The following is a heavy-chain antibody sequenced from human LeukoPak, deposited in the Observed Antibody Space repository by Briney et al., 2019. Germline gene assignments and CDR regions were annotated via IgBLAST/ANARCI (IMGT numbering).Heavy chain of an antibody. CDR2: INHSGST. CDR3: ARGSSGYSSSWSFDY. Sequence: SETLSLTSAVYVGSSRVYSWSGICEPPGEGRWCIVEINHSGSTNYHPSLKSRVTISVDTSKNQFSLKLSSVTAADTAVYYCARGSSGYSSSWSFDYWGQGTLVAVSS. CDR1: VGSSRVYS. J-gene: IGHJ4*02. D-gene: IGHD6-13*01. V-gene: IGHV4-34*01.